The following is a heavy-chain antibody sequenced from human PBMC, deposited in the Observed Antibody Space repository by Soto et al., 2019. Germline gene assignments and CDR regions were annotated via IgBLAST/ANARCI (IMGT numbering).Heavy chain of an antibody. D-gene: IGHD6-13*01. J-gene: IGHJ3*02. V-gene: IGHV3-74*01. Sequence: QPGGSLRLSCAASGFIFSDCCMHWVRQAPGKGLVWVSRINSDGSSTSYADSVKGRFTISRDNAKNSLYLQMNSLRDEDTAVYYCARYELDFDIWGQGTMVTVSS. CDR1: GFIFSDCC. CDR2: INSDGSST. CDR3: ARYELDFDI.